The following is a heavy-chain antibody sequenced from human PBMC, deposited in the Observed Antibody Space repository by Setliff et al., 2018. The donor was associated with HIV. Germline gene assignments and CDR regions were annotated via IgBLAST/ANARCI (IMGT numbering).Heavy chain of an antibody. CDR3: ATGHYGSDSYYSIDH. CDR1: AHPRYYY. D-gene: IGHD3-10*01. CDR2: INPSGGLT. J-gene: IGHJ4*02. Sequence: ASVKVSCKPSAHPRYYYMHWVRQVPGIGLQWMGVINPSGGLTDYPQKFQGRVTMTTDTSTNTIYMQLSSLTSEDTALSYCATGHYGSDSYYSIDHWGQGTLVTVSS. V-gene: IGHV1-46*01.